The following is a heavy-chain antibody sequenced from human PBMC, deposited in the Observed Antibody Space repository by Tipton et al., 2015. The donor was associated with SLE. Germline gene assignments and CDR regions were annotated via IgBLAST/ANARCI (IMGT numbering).Heavy chain of an antibody. D-gene: IGHD6-13*01. V-gene: IGHV4-59*11. CDR2: NYYSGST. Sequence: TLSLTCTVSGGSISSHYWSWIRQPPGKGLEWIGYNYYSGSTNYNPSLKSRVTISVDTSKNQFSLKLSSVTAAVTAVYYCARGGEQLVYYFDYWGQGTRVTVSS. J-gene: IGHJ4*02. CDR3: ARGGEQLVYYFDY. CDR1: GGSISSHY.